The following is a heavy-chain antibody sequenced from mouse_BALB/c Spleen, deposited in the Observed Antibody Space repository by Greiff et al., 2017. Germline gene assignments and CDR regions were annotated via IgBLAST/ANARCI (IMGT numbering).Heavy chain of an antibody. V-gene: IGHV3-2*02. CDR2: ISYSGST. Sequence: VQLKESGPGLVKPSQSLSLTCTVTGYSITSDYAWNWIRQFPGNKLEWMGYISYSGSTSYIPSLKSRISITRDTSKNQFFLQLNSVTTEDTATYYCARKGLTGTTRYFDVWGAGTTVTVSS. CDR1: GYSITSDYA. D-gene: IGHD4-1*01. J-gene: IGHJ1*01. CDR3: ARKGLTGTTRYFDV.